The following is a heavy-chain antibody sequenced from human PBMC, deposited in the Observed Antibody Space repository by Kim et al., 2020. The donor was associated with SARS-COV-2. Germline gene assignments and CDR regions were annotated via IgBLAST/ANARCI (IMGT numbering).Heavy chain of an antibody. V-gene: IGHV5-51*01. J-gene: IGHJ4*02. D-gene: IGHD3-16*01. Sequence: YRPSFQGQVTISADKSTTTAYLQWSSLKASDTAMYYCTRSAGPYDYYFDYWGQGTLVTVSS. CDR3: TRSAGPYDYYFDY.